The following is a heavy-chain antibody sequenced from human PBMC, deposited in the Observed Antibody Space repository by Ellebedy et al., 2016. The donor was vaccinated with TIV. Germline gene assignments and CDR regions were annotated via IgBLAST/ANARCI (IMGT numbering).Heavy chain of an antibody. J-gene: IGHJ3*02. CDR3: ARGKDAFDI. CDR1: GFSFSGYW. CDR2: INRSGATT. V-gene: IGHV3-74*03. Sequence: GESLKISXAASGFSFSGYWMSWLRQAPGKGLEWVSGINRSGATTLYADSVKGRCTISRDNAKNTVYLQMNSLRVEDTAVYYCARGKDAFDIWGQGTMVTVST.